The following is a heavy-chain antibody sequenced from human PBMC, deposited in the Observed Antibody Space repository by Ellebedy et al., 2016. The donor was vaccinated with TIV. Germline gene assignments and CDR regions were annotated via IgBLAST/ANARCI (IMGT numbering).Heavy chain of an antibody. CDR3: AKGSSSGFNYDRVGFEY. V-gene: IGHV3-23*01. D-gene: IGHD3-22*01. CDR1: GFTFSAFA. J-gene: IGHJ4*02. CDR2: ISADGRGT. Sequence: GGSLRLSCAASGFTFSAFAMHWVRQAPGKGLEWLSVISADGRGTYHADSVKARFTITRDNPKNTLSLQMDRLRTDDTAVYFCAKGSSSGFNYDRVGFEYWGQGTLVTVSS.